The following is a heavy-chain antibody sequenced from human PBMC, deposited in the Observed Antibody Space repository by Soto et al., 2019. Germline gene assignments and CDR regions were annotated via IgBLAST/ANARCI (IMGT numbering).Heavy chain of an antibody. CDR3: ARSTGYSSGWYEPGNYFDY. CDR2: IIPIFGTA. J-gene: IGHJ4*02. D-gene: IGHD6-19*01. V-gene: IGHV1-69*12. CDR1: GGTFSSYA. Sequence: QVQLVQSGAEVKKPGSSVKVSCKASGGTFSSYAISWVRQAPGQGLEWMGGIIPIFGTANYAQKFQGRVTITADESTSTAYMDLSSLRSEDTAVYYCARSTGYSSGWYEPGNYFDYWGQGTLVTVSS.